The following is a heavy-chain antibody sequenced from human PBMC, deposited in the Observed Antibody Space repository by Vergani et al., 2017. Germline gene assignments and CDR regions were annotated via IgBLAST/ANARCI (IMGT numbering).Heavy chain of an antibody. J-gene: IGHJ5*01. CDR2: ISGSGGST. CDR1: GFTFSSYA. D-gene: IGHD2-2*01. CDR3: ARLYCSSTSCYPRNWFDP. Sequence: EVQLLESGGGLVQPGGSLRLSCAASGFTFSSYAMSWVRQAPGKGLEWVSAISGSGGSTYYADSVKGRFTISRDNSKNTLYLQMNSLRAEDTAVYYYARLYCSSTSCYPRNWFDPWGQGTLVTVSS. V-gene: IGHV3-23*01.